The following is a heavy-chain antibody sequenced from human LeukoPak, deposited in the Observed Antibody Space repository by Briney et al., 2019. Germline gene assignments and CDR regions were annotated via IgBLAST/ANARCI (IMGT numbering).Heavy chain of an antibody. CDR2: IYYSGST. CDR1: GGSISSYY. Sequence: SETLSLTCTVSGGSISSYYWSWIRQPPGKGLEWIGYIYYSGSTNYSPSLKSRVTISVDTSKDQFSLKLSSVTAADTAVYYCARQVLLHYYGSGSFYGYFDYWGQGTLVTVSS. D-gene: IGHD3-10*01. J-gene: IGHJ4*02. V-gene: IGHV4-59*01. CDR3: ARQVLLHYYGSGSFYGYFDY.